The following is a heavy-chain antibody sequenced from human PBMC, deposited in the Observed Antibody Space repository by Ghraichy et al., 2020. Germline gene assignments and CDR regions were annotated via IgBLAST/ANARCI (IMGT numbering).Heavy chain of an antibody. D-gene: IGHD4-23*01. CDR2: ISYDGRGV. Sequence: GGSLRLSCAASGFTFSSYGIQWVRQAPGKGLEWVAVISYDGRGVYYADSVRGRFTISRDNSKNTLHLQMNSLRAEDTAVYYCAKETVVMSSPWYFDLWGRGTLVTVSS. J-gene: IGHJ2*01. V-gene: IGHV3-30*18. CDR1: GFTFSSYG. CDR3: AKETVVMSSPWYFDL.